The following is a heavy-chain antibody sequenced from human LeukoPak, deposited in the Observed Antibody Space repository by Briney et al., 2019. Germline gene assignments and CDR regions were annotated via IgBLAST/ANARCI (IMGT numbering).Heavy chain of an antibody. V-gene: IGHV3-30*03. CDR1: GLTLSRHG. J-gene: IGHJ4*02. CDR2: LSNDRSRT. CDR3: ARDRAWNYFDY. Sequence: GESLRPSWPLSGLTLSRHGMQWVRQAPGKGLEWVANLSNDRSRTYYAHSVEGRFAIARDNSKNTLYLQKDSLRAEDTAVYYCARDRAWNYFDYWGQGTLVTVSS. D-gene: IGHD3-3*01.